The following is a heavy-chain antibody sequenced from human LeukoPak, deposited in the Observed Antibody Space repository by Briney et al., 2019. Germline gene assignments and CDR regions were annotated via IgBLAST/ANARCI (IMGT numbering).Heavy chain of an antibody. CDR1: GYTFTGYY. CDR2: INPNSGGT. J-gene: IGHJ4*02. CDR3: AREMATTPFAFDY. Sequence: ASVKVSCKASGYTFTGYYMHWVRQAPGQGLEWMGWINPNSGGTNYAQKFQGRVTMTRDTSISTAYKELSRLRSDDTAVYYCAREMATTPFAFDYWGQGTLVTVSS. V-gene: IGHV1-2*02. D-gene: IGHD5-24*01.